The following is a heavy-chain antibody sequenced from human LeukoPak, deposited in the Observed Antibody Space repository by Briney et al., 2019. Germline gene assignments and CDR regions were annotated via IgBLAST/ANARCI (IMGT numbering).Heavy chain of an antibody. D-gene: IGHD3-3*01. CDR2: INPNSGGT. CDR1: GYTFTGYY. Sequence: GASVKVSCKASGYTFTGYYMHWVRQAPGQGLEWMGWINPNSGGTNYAQKFQGRVTMTRDTSISTAYMELSRLRSDDTAVYYCARSHYDFWSGYYSDFDYWGQGTLVTVSS. V-gene: IGHV1-2*02. CDR3: ARSHYDFWSGYYSDFDY. J-gene: IGHJ4*02.